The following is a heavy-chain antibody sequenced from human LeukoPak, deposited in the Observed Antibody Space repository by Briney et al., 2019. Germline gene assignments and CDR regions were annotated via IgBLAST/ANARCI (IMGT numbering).Heavy chain of an antibody. CDR1: GFTCTDHD. D-gene: IGHD1-1*01. CDR3: ARAGYAHGLDV. Sequence: GGSLRLSCEASGFTCTDHDMHWVRQAPGKGLEWVGRITSKGGGYTTVYAASVNGRFIISRDDSENSLYLQMKSLKSDDTAVYFCARAGYAHGLDVWGRGTTVTVSS. CDR2: ITSKGGGYTT. V-gene: IGHV3-72*01. J-gene: IGHJ6*02.